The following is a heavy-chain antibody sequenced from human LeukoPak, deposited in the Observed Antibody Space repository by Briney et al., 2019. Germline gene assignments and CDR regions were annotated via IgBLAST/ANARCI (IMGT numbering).Heavy chain of an antibody. Sequence: GASVKVSCKASGGTFSTYAISWVRQTPGHGLEWMGRVIPILDVANYAQNFQGRVTITADKFTTTAYMELSSLRSDDTAVYYCARDRRVDTAMVIDYWGQGGLITVSS. CDR3: ARDRRVDTAMVIDY. D-gene: IGHD5-18*01. CDR2: VIPILDVA. J-gene: IGHJ4*02. CDR1: GGTFSTYA. V-gene: IGHV1-69*04.